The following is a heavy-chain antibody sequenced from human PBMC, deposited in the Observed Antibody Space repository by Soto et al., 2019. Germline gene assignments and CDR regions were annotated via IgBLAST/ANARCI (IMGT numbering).Heavy chain of an antibody. J-gene: IGHJ2*01. Sequence: QVQLVESGGGVVQPGRSLRLSCAASGFTFSSYGMHWVRQAPGKGLEWVAVIWYDGSNKYYADSVKGRFTISRDNSKNTLYLQMNSLRAEDTAVYYCARDRDGYNYNWYFDLWGRGTLVTVSS. CDR3: ARDRDGYNYNWYFDL. V-gene: IGHV3-33*01. CDR1: GFTFSSYG. CDR2: IWYDGSNK. D-gene: IGHD5-12*01.